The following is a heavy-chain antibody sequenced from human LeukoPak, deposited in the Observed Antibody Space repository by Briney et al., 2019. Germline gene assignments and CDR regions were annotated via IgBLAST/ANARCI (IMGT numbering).Heavy chain of an antibody. CDR2: ISGSGSRI. V-gene: IGHV3-48*03. CDR3: VREGRTSGFDY. D-gene: IGHD6-6*01. J-gene: IGHJ4*02. CDR1: GFTFSSYE. Sequence: GGSLRLSCAASGFTFSSYEINWVRQAPGKGLEWVSYISGSGSRINYADYVKGRFTLSRDNAKNSLYLQLSSLRADDTAVYYCVREGRTSGFDYWGQGILATVSS.